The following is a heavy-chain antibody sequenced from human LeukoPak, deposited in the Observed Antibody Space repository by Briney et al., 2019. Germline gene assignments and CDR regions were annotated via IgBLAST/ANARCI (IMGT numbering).Heavy chain of an antibody. V-gene: IGHV4-59*12. J-gene: IGHJ6*04. CDR3: ARDRAYSYGYGMDV. Sequence: SETLSLTCTVSGGSISNYYWNWFRQPPGKGLEWIGYIYYSGSTNYNPSLKSRITISVDTSKNQFSLKLSSVTAADTAVYYCARDRAYSYGYGMDVWGKGTTVTVSS. CDR2: IYYSGST. CDR1: GGSISNYY. D-gene: IGHD5-18*01.